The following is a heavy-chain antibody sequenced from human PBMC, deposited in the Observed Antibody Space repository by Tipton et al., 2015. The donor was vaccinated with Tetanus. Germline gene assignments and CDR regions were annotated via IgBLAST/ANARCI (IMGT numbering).Heavy chain of an antibody. CDR3: VANDGGLEHGQH. CDR2: IYYSGST. D-gene: IGHD2-8*01. CDR1: GGSISSNSYY. Sequence: TLSLTCSVSGGSISSNSYYWGWIRQPPGKGLEWIGSIYYSGSTYYNPSLKSRVTISVDTSKNQFSLKLSSVTAADTAVYYCVANDGGLEHGQHWGQGTLVTVSS. J-gene: IGHJ1*01. V-gene: IGHV4-39*07.